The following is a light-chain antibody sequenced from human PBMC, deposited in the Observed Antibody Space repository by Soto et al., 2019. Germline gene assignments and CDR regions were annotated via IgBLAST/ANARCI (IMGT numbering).Light chain of an antibody. V-gene: IGLV2-23*01. CDR1: SSDVGSSDL. Sequence: QSASVSGSPGQSITIPCTGISSDVGSSDLVSWYQQHPGRAPKLMIYEASKRPSGVSNRFSGSKSGNTASLTISGLQAEDEADYYCCSYSGSITWVFGGGTKVTVL. CDR3: CSYSGSITWV. CDR2: EAS. J-gene: IGLJ3*02.